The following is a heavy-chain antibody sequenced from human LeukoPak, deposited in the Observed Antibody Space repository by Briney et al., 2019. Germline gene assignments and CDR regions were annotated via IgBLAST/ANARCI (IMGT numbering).Heavy chain of an antibody. J-gene: IGHJ5*02. CDR3: ARGPSIAAARIDP. CDR1: GGSFSGYY. CDR2: INHSGST. V-gene: IGHV4-34*01. Sequence: SETLSLTCAVYGGSFSGYYWSWIRQPPGKGLEWNGEINHSGSTNYNPSLKSRVTISVDTSKNQFSLKLSSVTAADTAVYYCARGPSIAAARIDPWGQGTLVTVSS. D-gene: IGHD6-13*01.